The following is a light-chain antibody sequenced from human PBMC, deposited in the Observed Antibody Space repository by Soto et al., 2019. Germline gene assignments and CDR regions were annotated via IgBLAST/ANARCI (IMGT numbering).Light chain of an antibody. Sequence: SYELTQPPSVSVSPGQTASITCSGDKLGDKYACWYQQKPGQSPVLVIYQDRKRPSGIPERFSGSNSGNTATLTISGTQAMDEADYYSQAWDRSTVVFGGGTKLTGL. J-gene: IGLJ2*01. CDR3: QAWDRSTVV. CDR1: KLGDKY. CDR2: QDR. V-gene: IGLV3-1*01.